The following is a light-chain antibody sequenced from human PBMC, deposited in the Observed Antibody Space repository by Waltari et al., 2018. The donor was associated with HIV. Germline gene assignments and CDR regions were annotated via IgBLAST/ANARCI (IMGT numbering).Light chain of an antibody. CDR2: WAS. Sequence: DIVMTQSQDYLDLLLGERATINCKSTQSVFDSSNKKNFLACPQQKPGQPPKLLIPWASARKSGVPGRFSGSGSWTDFTLTISSLQAEDVAVYYCQQYYTTPFTFGPGTKVDIK. CDR3: QQYYTTPFT. V-gene: IGKV4-1*01. J-gene: IGKJ3*01. CDR1: QSVFDSSNKKNF.